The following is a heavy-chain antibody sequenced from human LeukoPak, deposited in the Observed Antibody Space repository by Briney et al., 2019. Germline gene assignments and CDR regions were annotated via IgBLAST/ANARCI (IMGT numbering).Heavy chain of an antibody. D-gene: IGHD2-2*01. CDR3: ARGWCSSTSCNDAFDI. J-gene: IGHJ3*02. Sequence: ASVKVSCKASGYTFTGYYIHWVRQAPGQGLEWMGWINPKSGGANYAQKFQGRVTMTRDTSISTAYMELSRLRSDDTAVYYCARGWCSSTSCNDAFDIWGQGTMVTVSS. CDR1: GYTFTGYY. CDR2: INPKSGGA. V-gene: IGHV1-2*02.